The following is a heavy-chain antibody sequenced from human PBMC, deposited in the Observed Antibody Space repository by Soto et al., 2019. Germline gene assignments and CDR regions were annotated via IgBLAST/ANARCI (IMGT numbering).Heavy chain of an antibody. J-gene: IGHJ3*02. V-gene: IGHV3-9*01. CDR3: ATGTGTIRLLRPGAFDI. Sequence: GGSLRLSCVASGFTFDDYAMHWVRQAPGKGLEWVSGISWNSGSIGYADSVKGRFTISRDNAKNSLYLQMNSLRAEDTALYYCATGTGTIRLLRPGAFDIWGQGTMVTVSS. CDR1: GFTFDDYA. CDR2: ISWNSGSI. D-gene: IGHD1-7*01.